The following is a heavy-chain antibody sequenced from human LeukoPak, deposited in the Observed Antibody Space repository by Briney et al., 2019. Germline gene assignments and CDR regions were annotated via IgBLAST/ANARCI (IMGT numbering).Heavy chain of an antibody. CDR3: ATVGVAGSSSGYYTYFDY. J-gene: IGHJ4*02. Sequence: GASVKVSCKVSGYTLTELSMHWVRQAPGKGLEWMGGFDPEDGETIYAQKFQGRVTMTEDTSTDTAYMELSSLRSEDTAVYYCATVGVAGSSSGYYTYFDYWGQGTLVTVSS. V-gene: IGHV1-24*01. CDR2: FDPEDGET. CDR1: GYTLTELS. D-gene: IGHD3-22*01.